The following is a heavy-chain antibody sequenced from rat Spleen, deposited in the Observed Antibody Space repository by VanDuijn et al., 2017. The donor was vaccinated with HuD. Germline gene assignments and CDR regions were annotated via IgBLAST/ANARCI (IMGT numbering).Heavy chain of an antibody. J-gene: IGHJ2*01. D-gene: IGHD1-10*01. V-gene: IGHV5-7*01. CDR3: ATDPYNNQGFDY. Sequence: EVQLVESGGGLVQPGRSLKLSCVASGFTFHNYWMTWIRQAPKKGLEWVATISYDGSSTYCRDSVKGRFTISRDNAKSTLYLQMDSLRSEDTATYYCATDPYNNQGFDYWGQGVMVTVSS. CDR2: ISYDGSST. CDR1: GFTFHNYW.